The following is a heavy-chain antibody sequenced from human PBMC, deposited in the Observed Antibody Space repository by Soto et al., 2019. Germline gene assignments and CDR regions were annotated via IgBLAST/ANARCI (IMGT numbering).Heavy chain of an antibody. CDR3: ARALIAGQNWFDP. J-gene: IGHJ5*02. D-gene: IGHD3-16*01. V-gene: IGHV4-31*03. Sequence: PSETLSLTCTVSGGSISSGGYYWSWIRQHPGKGLEWIGYIYYSGSTYYNPSLKSRVTISVDTSKNQFSLKLSSVTAADTAVYYCARALIAGQNWFDPWGQGTLVTVSS. CDR1: GGSISSGGYY. CDR2: IYYSGST.